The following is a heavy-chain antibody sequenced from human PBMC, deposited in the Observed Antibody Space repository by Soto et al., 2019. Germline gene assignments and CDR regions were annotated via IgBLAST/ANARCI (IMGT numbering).Heavy chain of an antibody. D-gene: IGHD2-15*01. V-gene: IGHV5-10-1*01. Sequence: GESLKISCKGSGYSFTSYWISWVRQMPGKGLEWMGRIDPSDSYTNYSPSFQGHVTISADKSISTAYLQWSSLKASDTAMYYCARQDCSGGSCYHRLAFDIWGQGTMVTVS. CDR1: GYSFTSYW. CDR3: ARQDCSGGSCYHRLAFDI. CDR2: IDPSDSYT. J-gene: IGHJ3*02.